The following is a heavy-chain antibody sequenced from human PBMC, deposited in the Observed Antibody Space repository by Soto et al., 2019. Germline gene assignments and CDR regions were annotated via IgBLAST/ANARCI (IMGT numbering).Heavy chain of an antibody. J-gene: IGHJ4*02. CDR2: VSGSGDST. Sequence: ELQVLESGGGLVQRGGSLRLTCAASGFTLSEYGTSWVRQAPGKGLEWVSFVSGSGDSTYYTDSVKGRFTISRDSSKNTVCLQMNSLRAEDTAVYYCATSNYGERDWGQGTLVTVSS. D-gene: IGHD3-10*01. CDR1: GFTLSEYG. V-gene: IGHV3-23*01. CDR3: ATSNYGERD.